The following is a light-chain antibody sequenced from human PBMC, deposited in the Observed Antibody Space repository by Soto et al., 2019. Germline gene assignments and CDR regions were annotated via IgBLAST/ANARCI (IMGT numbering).Light chain of an antibody. V-gene: IGLV1-40*01. J-gene: IGLJ1*01. CDR1: SSNIGAGFD. CDR2: TNN. CDR3: QSYDSRLSAHV. Sequence: QSVLTQPPSVSGAPGQRVTISCTGSSSNIGAGFDVHWYLQLPGTAPKLLVYTNNNRPSGVPDRFSGSKSDTSASLAINGLQAEDEADYYCQSYDSRLSAHVFGTGTKVTVL.